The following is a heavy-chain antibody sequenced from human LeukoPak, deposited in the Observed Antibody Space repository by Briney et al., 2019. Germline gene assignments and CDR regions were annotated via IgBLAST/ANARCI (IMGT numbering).Heavy chain of an antibody. J-gene: IGHJ5*02. CDR3: ARAVVVAATVKWFDP. CDR1: GGSISGYY. V-gene: IGHV4-59*01. D-gene: IGHD2-15*01. Sequence: SETLSLTCSVSGGSISGYYWSWIRQSPGKGLEWIGYIYYSGSANYNPSLKSRVTMSVDTSKNHFSLKVSSVTAADTAVYYCARAVVVAATVKWFDPWGQGTLVTVSS. CDR2: IYYSGSA.